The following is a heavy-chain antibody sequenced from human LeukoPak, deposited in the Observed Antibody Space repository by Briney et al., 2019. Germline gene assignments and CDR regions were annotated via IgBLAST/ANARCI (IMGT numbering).Heavy chain of an antibody. Sequence: GGSLRLSCAASGFTFSSYAMIWLRQAPGKGLECVSAISGSGGSTYYADSVKGRFTISIDNNKDTLYLQMNSLRAEDTAVYYCSKRNIDYWGQGTLVTVSS. D-gene: IGHD1-14*01. CDR1: GFTFSSYA. CDR3: SKRNIDY. CDR2: ISGSGGST. J-gene: IGHJ4*02. V-gene: IGHV3-23*01.